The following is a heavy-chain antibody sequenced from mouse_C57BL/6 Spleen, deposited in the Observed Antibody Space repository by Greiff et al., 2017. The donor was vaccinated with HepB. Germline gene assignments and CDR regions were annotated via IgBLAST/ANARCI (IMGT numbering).Heavy chain of an antibody. Sequence: VHVKQSGPELVKPGASVKMSCKASGYTFTDYNMHWVKQSHGKSLEWIGYINPNNGGTSYNQKFKGKATLTVNKSSSTAYMELRSLTSEDSAVYYCARDYGSSLGYFDVWGTGTTVTVSS. CDR3: ARDYGSSLGYFDV. CDR2: INPNNGGT. J-gene: IGHJ1*03. CDR1: GYTFTDYN. V-gene: IGHV1-22*01. D-gene: IGHD1-1*01.